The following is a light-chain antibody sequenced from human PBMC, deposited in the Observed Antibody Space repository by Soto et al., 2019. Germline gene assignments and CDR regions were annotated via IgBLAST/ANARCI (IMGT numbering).Light chain of an antibody. Sequence: DIQMTQSPSSLSASVGDRVTITCRASQSISSYLNWYQQKPGKAPKLLIYDASSLESGVPSRFSGSGFGTEFTLTISSLQPDDFATYYCQQYNSYRAFGQGTKVDIK. CDR1: QSISSY. J-gene: IGKJ1*01. CDR2: DAS. CDR3: QQYNSYRA. V-gene: IGKV1-5*01.